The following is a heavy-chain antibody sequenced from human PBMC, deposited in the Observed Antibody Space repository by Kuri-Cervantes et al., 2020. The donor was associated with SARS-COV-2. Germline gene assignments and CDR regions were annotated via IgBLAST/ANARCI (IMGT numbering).Heavy chain of an antibody. CDR1: GCIFSNYA. V-gene: IGHV3-23*01. CDR3: AREGYSSGQDFDS. Sequence: GGSLRLTCAVSGCIFSNYAMSWVRQAPGKGLEWVSTISHSGSTIHYADSVSGRFTISRDSPKNTLFLRMYSLTGDDTAIYYCAREGYSSGQDFDSWGQGALVTVSS. CDR2: ISHSGSTI. D-gene: IGHD6-19*01. J-gene: IGHJ4*02.